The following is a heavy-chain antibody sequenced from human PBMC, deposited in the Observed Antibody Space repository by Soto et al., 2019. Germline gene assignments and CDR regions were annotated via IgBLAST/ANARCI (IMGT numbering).Heavy chain of an antibody. Sequence: SETLSLTCTVSGGSISSSSYYWGWIRQPPGKGLEWIGSIYYSGSTYYNPSLKSRVTISVDTSKNQFSLKLSSVTAADTAVYYCARSTVTTCTDYSGPGPLVTVPS. V-gene: IGHV4-39*01. D-gene: IGHD4-17*01. CDR3: ARSTVTTCTDY. J-gene: IGHJ4*01. CDR1: GGSISSSSYY. CDR2: IYYSGST.